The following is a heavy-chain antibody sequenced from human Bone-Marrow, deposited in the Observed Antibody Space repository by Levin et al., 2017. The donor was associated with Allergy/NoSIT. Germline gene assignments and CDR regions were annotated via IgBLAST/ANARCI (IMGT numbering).Heavy chain of an antibody. CDR2: ISYSGSNK. CDR1: GFLFSSNG. V-gene: IGHV3-30*03. Sequence: GESLKISCAASGFLFSSNGMHWVRQAPGEGLEWLAIISYSGSNKYYADSVKGRFTISRDNSRNTLYLQMNSLTTEDTAVYYCATDGAVSGSGSFFDSWGQGTLVTVSS. CDR3: ATDGAVSGSGSFFDS. J-gene: IGHJ4*02. D-gene: IGHD3-10*01.